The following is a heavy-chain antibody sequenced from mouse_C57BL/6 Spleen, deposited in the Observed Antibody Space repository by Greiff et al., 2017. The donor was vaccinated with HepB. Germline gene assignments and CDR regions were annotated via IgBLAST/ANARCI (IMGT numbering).Heavy chain of an antibody. CDR2: ISYDGSN. CDR1: GYSITSGYY. J-gene: IGHJ2*01. V-gene: IGHV3-6*01. Sequence: DVKLQESGPGLVKPSQSLSLTCSVTGYSITSGYYWNWIRQFPGNKLEWMGYISYDGSNNYNPSLKNRISITRDTSKNQFFLKLNSVTTEDTATYYCARDSSGYGTFDYWGQGTTLTVSS. CDR3: ARDSSGYGTFDY. D-gene: IGHD3-2*02.